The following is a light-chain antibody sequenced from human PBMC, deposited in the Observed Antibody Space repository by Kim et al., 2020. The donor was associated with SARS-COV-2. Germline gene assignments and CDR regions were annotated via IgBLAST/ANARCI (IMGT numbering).Light chain of an antibody. CDR3: NSYTSSSTYI. CDR2: DVS. V-gene: IGLV2-14*01. Sequence: QSALTQPASVSGSPGQSITISCTGTSSDVGGYNYVSWYQQHPGKAPKLMIYDVSKRPSGVSNRFSGPKSGNTASLTISGLQAEDDADYYCNSYTSSSTYIFGTGTKV. J-gene: IGLJ1*01. CDR1: SSDVGGYNY.